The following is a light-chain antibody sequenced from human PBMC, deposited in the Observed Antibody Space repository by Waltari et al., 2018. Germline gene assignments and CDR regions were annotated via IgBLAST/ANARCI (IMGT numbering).Light chain of an antibody. CDR3: QQYNSYSQT. CDR2: RAS. CDR1: QNINTW. J-gene: IGKJ1*01. Sequence: DIQMTQFPSTLSASVGDRVTIPCQASQNINTWLAWYQQKPGQIPKILIYRASNLQTGVPSRFSGSGSVTEFTLASSSLQPDDFETYYCQQYNSYSQTFGQGTKVEV. V-gene: IGKV1-5*03.